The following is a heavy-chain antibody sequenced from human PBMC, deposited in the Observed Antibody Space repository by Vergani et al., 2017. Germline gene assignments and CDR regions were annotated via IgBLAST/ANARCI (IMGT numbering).Heavy chain of an antibody. J-gene: IGHJ6*02. V-gene: IGHV3-23*01. CDR1: GFTFIMHA. D-gene: IGHD3-16*01. CDR2: LSASDRRT. Sequence: EVQLLESGGDLVQPGGSLRLSCAASGFTFIMHAMSWVRQAPGKGLEWVSTLSASDRRTHYADSVKGRFTISRDNSKNTLYLQMNSLRAEDTAVYYCTTEWRVGGYGPWGDYYGMDVWGQGTTVTVSS. CDR3: TTEWRVGGYGPWGDYYGMDV.